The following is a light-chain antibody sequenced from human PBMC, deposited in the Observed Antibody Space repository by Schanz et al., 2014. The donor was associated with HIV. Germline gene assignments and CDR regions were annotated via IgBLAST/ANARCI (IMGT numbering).Light chain of an antibody. V-gene: IGKV4-1*01. J-gene: IGKJ1*01. Sequence: DIVMTQSPDSLAVSLGERATINCKSSQSVLYSSNNLNYLAWYQQKPGQPPKLLIYWASTRESGVPDRFSGGGSGTDFTLTIGSLQAEDVAVYYCQQYYTTPPTFGQGTKVEIK. CDR1: QSVLYSSNNLNY. CDR2: WAS. CDR3: QQYYTTPPT.